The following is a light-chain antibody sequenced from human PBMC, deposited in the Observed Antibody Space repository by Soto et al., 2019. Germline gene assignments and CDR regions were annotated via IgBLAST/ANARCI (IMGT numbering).Light chain of an antibody. CDR1: SSNIGAGFD. CDR2: DNT. J-gene: IGLJ2*01. Sequence: QSVLTQPPSVSGAPGQRVTIPCTGTSSNIGAGFDVHWYQKLPGTAPKLLIFDNTNRPSGVPDRFSASMSGTSASLAITGLQAGDESDYFCQYYYSSRSGSVVFGGGTKLTVL. V-gene: IGLV1-40*01. CDR3: QYYYSSRSGSVV.